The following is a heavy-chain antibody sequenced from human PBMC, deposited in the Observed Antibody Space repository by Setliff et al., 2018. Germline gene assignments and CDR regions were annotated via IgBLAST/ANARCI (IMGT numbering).Heavy chain of an antibody. CDR3: ATLSKDLNY. Sequence: PGGSLRLSCAASGLTLINNGFHWVRQAPGKGLEWVSSISGSGGSTYYADSVRGRFTISRDSSKNTLYLQMNSLTAEDTAMYYCATLSKDLNYWGQGTLVTVSS. J-gene: IGHJ4*02. D-gene: IGHD3-3*01. V-gene: IGHV3-23*01. CDR1: GLTLINNG. CDR2: ISGSGGST.